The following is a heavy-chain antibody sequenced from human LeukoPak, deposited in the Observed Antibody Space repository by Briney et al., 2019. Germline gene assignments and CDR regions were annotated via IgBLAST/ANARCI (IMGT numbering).Heavy chain of an antibody. D-gene: IGHD3/OR15-3a*01. CDR2: IKQDGSKK. J-gene: IGHJ4*02. CDR3: AKMDSDYYIDF. V-gene: IGHV3-7*05. Sequence: PGGSLRLSCAASGFTFSSYWMSWVRQAPGKGLEWVANIKQDGSKKYYVDSVKGRFTISRDNAKNSLYLQMNSLRAEDTALYYCAKMDSDYYIDFWGQGTLVTVSS. CDR1: GFTFSSYW.